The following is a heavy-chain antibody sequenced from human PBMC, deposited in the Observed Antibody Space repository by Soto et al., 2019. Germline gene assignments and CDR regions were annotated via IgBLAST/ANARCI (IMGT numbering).Heavy chain of an antibody. J-gene: IGHJ6*02. CDR1: GYTFTSYY. V-gene: IGHV1-46*01. D-gene: IGHD4-4*01. CDR2: INPSGGST. Sequence: ASVKVSCKASGYTFTSYYMHWVRQAPGQGLEWMGIINPSGGSTSYAQKFQGRVTMTRDTSTSTVYMELSSLRSEDTAVYYCARARNQDYYGMDVWGQGTTVTVS. CDR3: ARARNQDYYGMDV.